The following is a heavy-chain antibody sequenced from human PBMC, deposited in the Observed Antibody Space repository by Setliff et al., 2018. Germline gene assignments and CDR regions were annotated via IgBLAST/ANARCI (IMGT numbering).Heavy chain of an antibody. CDR3: ARVDDVGSGYENWIDP. CDR2: ITYSGSA. V-gene: IGHV4-59*12. Sequence: SETLSLTCNVSGVSITTFYWTWIRQPPGKGLEWIGFITYSGSANYHPSLKSRVTISLDTSKNQFSLKLSSVTAADTAVYYCARVDDVGSGYENWIDPWGRGTLVTVS. J-gene: IGHJ5*02. CDR1: GVSITTFY. D-gene: IGHD3-22*01.